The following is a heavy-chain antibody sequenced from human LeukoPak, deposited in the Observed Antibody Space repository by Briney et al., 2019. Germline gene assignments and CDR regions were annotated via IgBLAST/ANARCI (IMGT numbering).Heavy chain of an antibody. CDR1: GFTFSAYY. J-gene: IGHJ4*02. CDR2: ISSSGITI. CDR3: ARVRYYGSAHPDY. D-gene: IGHD3-10*01. V-gene: IGHV3-11*04. Sequence: GGSLRPSCAASGFTFSAYYMSWIRQAPGKGLAWASYISSSGITIYYADSWKGRFTISRDNAKNSLYLQMNSLRAEDTAVYYCARVRYYGSAHPDYWGQGTLVTVSS.